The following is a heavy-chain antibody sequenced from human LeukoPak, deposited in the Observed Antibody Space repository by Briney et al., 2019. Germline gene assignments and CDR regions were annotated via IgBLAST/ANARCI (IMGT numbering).Heavy chain of an antibody. CDR2: IFYSGST. J-gene: IGHJ5*02. Sequence: SETLSLTCTVSGGSISSHCWSWIRQPPGKGLEWIGYIFYSGSTNYNPSLKSRVTISVDKSKNQFSLKLKSVTAADTAVYYCARAGAWQIDPWGQGTLVTVSS. CDR1: GGSISSHC. D-gene: IGHD3-10*01. V-gene: IGHV4-59*11. CDR3: ARAGAWQIDP.